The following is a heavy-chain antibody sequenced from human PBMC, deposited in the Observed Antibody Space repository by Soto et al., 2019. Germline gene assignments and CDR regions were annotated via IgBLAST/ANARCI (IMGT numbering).Heavy chain of an antibody. CDR3: ARGEQYSGRIFDY. D-gene: IGHD1-26*01. CDR1: GDSVSSNSAA. V-gene: IGHV6-1*01. CDR2: TYYRSKWYN. Sequence: TLSLTCGISGDSVSSNSAAWNWLRQSPSRGLEWLGRTYYRSKWYNDYAVSVESRITINPDTSKNHFSLQLNFVTPEDTAVYFCARGEQYSGRIFDYWGQGTLVTVYS. J-gene: IGHJ4*02.